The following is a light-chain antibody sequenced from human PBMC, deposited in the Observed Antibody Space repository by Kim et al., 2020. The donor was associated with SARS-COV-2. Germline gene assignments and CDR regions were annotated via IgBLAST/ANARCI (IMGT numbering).Light chain of an antibody. CDR2: DAS. J-gene: IGKJ4*01. Sequence: SPGGRATLSCRASQSVTHHLAWYQQKRGQAPRLLIYDASNRATGIPARFNGSGSGTDFNLTINSLEPEDFAVYYCQQRYSWPPLTFGGGTKVDIK. CDR3: QQRYSWPPLT. V-gene: IGKV3-11*01. CDR1: QSVTHH.